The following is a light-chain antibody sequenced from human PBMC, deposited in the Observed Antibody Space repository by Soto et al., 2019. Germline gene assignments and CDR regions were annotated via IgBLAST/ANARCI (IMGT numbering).Light chain of an antibody. CDR1: QSISTY. CDR3: QQSYTTLYT. Sequence: DIQMTQSPSSLSASVGDRVTITCRASQSISTYLNWYQQKPGKAPKFLIYAASSLQSGVPSRFSGSGSGTDFTLTISSLQPEDFATYYCQQSYTTLYTFGQGTKVEIK. V-gene: IGKV1-39*01. J-gene: IGKJ2*01. CDR2: AAS.